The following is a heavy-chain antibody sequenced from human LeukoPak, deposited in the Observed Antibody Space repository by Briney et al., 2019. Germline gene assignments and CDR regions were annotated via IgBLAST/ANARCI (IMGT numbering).Heavy chain of an antibody. CDR2: INHSGST. V-gene: IGHV4-34*01. D-gene: IGHD3-3*01. J-gene: IGHJ4*02. Sequence: SETLSLTCAVYGGSFSGYYWSWIRQPPVKGLEWIGEINHSGSTNYNPSLKSRVTISVDTSKNQFSLKLSSVTAADTAVYYCARHQYYDFWSGYYSFDYWGQGTLVTVSS. CDR1: GGSFSGYY. CDR3: ARHQYYDFWSGYYSFDY.